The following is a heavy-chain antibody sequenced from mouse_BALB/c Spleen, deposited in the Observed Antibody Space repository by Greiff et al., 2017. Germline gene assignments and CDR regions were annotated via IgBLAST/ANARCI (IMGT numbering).Heavy chain of an antibody. CDR1: GFNIKDTY. Sequence: VQLQQSGAELVKPGASVKLFCTASGFNIKDTYMHWVKQRPEQGLEWIGRIDPANGNTKYDPKFQGKATITADTSSNTAYLQLSSLTSEDTAVYYCAPAYDYDDVWFAYWGQGTLVTVSA. D-gene: IGHD2-4*01. CDR3: APAYDYDDVWFAY. V-gene: IGHV14-3*02. CDR2: IDPANGNT. J-gene: IGHJ3*01.